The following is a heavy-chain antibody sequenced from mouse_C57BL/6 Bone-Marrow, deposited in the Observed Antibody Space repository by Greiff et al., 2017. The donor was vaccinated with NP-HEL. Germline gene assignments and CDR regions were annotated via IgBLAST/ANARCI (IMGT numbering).Heavy chain of an antibody. CDR2: INPYNGGT. CDR3: ARITTVGEVYALDY. D-gene: IGHD1-1*01. V-gene: IGHV1-19*01. CDR1: GYTFTDYY. J-gene: IGHJ4*01. Sequence: VQLQQSGPVLVKPGASVKMSCKASGYTFTDYYMNWVKQSHGKSLEWIGVINPYNGGTSYNQKFKGQATLTVDKSSSTDYMELNSLTSEDEAVYYCARITTVGEVYALDYWGQGTSVTVSS.